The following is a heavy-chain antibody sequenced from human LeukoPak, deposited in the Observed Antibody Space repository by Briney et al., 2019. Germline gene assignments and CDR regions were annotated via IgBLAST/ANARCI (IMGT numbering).Heavy chain of an antibody. J-gene: IGHJ6*02. CDR1: GFTFSDYY. CDR3: ARGPRALDCSRTSCSENGMDV. V-gene: IGHV3-11*01. CDR2: ISSSGSTI. D-gene: IGHD2-2*01. Sequence: GGSLRLSCAASGFTFSDYYMSWIRQAPGKGLEWVSYISSSGSTIYYADSVKGRFTISRDNAKNSPYLQMNSLRAEDTAVYYCARGPRALDCSRTSCSENGMDVWGQGTTVTVSS.